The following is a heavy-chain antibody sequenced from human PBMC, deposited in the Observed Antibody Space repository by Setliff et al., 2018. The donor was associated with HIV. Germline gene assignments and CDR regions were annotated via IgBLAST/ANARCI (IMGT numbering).Heavy chain of an antibody. Sequence: SETLSLTCAVYGGSLSGFYWTFIRQSPGKGLEWIGEVTHSGSTTYDPSLKSRITISVDTSKNQFSLKLTSVTAADMGVYYCARGRKKTLAVSGTRYFDFWGQGTLVTVCS. CDR2: VTHSGST. J-gene: IGHJ4*02. D-gene: IGHD6-19*01. CDR3: ARGRKKTLAVSGTRYFDF. CDR1: GGSLSGFY. V-gene: IGHV4-34*01.